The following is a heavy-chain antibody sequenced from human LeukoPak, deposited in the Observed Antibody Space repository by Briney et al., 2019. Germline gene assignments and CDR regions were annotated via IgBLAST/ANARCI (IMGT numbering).Heavy chain of an antibody. Sequence: SETLSLTCAVYGGSFSDYYWSWIRQPPGKGLEWIGEINHSGSTNYNPSLKSRVTISVDTSKNQFSLKLSSVTAADTAVYYCARAALLGWFDPWGQGTLVTVSS. CDR2: INHSGST. J-gene: IGHJ5*02. CDR3: ARAALLGWFDP. V-gene: IGHV4-34*01. CDR1: GGSFSDYY.